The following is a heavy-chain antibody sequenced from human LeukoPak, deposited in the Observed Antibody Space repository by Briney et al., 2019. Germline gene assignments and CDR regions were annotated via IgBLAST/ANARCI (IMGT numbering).Heavy chain of an antibody. CDR3: ASGKWWWYFHY. D-gene: IGHD2-15*01. Sequence: SETLSLTCTVSGDSVSSGLYYWSWIRQPAGKGLEWIGRVYISGNTNYNPSLKSRVTILVDTSKNQFSLKLSSVTAADTARYYCASGKWWWYFHYWGQGTLVTVSS. CDR1: GDSVSSGLYY. V-gene: IGHV4-61*10. J-gene: IGHJ4*02. CDR2: VYISGNT.